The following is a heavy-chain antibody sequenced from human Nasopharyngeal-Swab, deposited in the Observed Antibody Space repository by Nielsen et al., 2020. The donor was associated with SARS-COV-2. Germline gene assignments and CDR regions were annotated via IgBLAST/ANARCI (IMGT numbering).Heavy chain of an antibody. V-gene: IGHV3-49*04. CDR2: IRSKAYGGTT. D-gene: IGHD6-19*01. J-gene: IGHJ4*02. Sequence: GGSLRLSCTASGFTFGDYAMSWVRQAPGKGLEWVGFIRSKAYGGTTEYAASVKGRFTISRDDSKSIAYLQMNSLKTEDTAVYYCTRGSSGWYTLHFDYWGQGTLVTVPS. CDR1: GFTFGDYA. CDR3: TRGSSGWYTLHFDY.